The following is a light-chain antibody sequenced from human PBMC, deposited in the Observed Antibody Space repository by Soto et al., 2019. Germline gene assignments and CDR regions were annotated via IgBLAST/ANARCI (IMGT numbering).Light chain of an antibody. Sequence: EIVLMQSPCTLSLSPCERSTLSCRASQTLRRTYIAWYQQKPGQAPRVLIYGASKRATGIPDRFSGSGSGTDFSLTISRLEPEDFAVYYCQQYHNWPPITFGQGTRLEIK. J-gene: IGKJ5*01. CDR2: GAS. CDR1: QTLRRTY. CDR3: QQYHNWPPIT. V-gene: IGKV3-20*01.